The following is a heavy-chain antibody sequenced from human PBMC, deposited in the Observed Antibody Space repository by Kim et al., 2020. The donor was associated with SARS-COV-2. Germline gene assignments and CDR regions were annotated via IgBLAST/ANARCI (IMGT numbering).Heavy chain of an antibody. V-gene: IGHV3-23*01. CDR2: ISGSRGRT. Sequence: GGSLRLSCVASGFPFSSYAMTWVRQAPGRGLEWVSSISGSRGRTYIPDSVKGRFTISSDNSKNTLYLQMNSLRAEDTAVYYCAKVGGWRAWDGMDVWGQGTTVIVSS. D-gene: IGHD6-19*01. CDR1: GFPFSSYA. CDR3: AKVGGWRAWDGMDV. J-gene: IGHJ6*02.